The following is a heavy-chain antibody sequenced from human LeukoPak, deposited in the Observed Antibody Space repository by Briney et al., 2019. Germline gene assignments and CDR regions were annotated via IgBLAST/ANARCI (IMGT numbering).Heavy chain of an antibody. V-gene: IGHV3-48*01. CDR3: TIDPGEYQLLFRVAAMPNVQD. Sequence: GGSLRLSCAASGFTFSSYSMNWVRQAPGKGLEWVSYISSSSSTIYYADSVKGRFTISRDNAKNSLYLQMNSLRAEDTAVYYCTIDPGEYQLLFRVAAMPNVQDWGQGTLVTVSS. D-gene: IGHD2-2*01. CDR2: ISSSSSTI. J-gene: IGHJ4*02. CDR1: GFTFSSYS.